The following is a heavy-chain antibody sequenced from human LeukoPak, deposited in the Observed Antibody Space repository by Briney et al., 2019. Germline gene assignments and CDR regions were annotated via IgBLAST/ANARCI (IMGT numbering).Heavy chain of an antibody. CDR1: GFTFTSYS. J-gene: IGHJ4*02. Sequence: GGSLRLSCAASGFTFTSYSMSWVRQAPGKGLEWVSGTSDRGDYTYYADSVKGRFTISRDNSKSTLYLQMNSLRAEDTALYFCAKKAQYNGNYPLDYWGQGTLVTVSS. D-gene: IGHD1-26*01. CDR3: AKKAQYNGNYPLDY. V-gene: IGHV3-23*01. CDR2: TSDRGDYT.